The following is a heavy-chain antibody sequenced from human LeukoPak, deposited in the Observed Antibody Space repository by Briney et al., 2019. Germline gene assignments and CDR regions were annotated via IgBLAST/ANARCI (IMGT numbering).Heavy chain of an antibody. J-gene: IGHJ4*02. V-gene: IGHV3-11*01. CDR1: GFTFSDYY. Sequence: GGSLRLSCAASGFTFSDYYMSWIRQAPGKGLEWVSYISSSGSTIYYADSVKGRFTISRDNSKNTLYLQMISLRAEDTAVYYCAKGHYYDSSGYLYYFDYWGQGILVTVSS. CDR2: ISSSGSTI. D-gene: IGHD3-22*01. CDR3: AKGHYYDSSGYLYYFDY.